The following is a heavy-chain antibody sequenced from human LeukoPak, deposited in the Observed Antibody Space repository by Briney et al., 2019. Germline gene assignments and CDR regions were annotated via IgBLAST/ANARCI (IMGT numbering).Heavy chain of an antibody. CDR1: GFTFSSES. CDR3: AKEYHIVHDAFDA. CDR2: ISYDGSKK. J-gene: IGHJ3*01. V-gene: IGHV3-30*18. D-gene: IGHD5-12*01. Sequence: GGSLRLSCAASGFTFSSESMHRVRQAPGKGLEWVAVISYDGSKKYSADSVKGRFTISRDNSKSTVYLQMNSLTTEDTAVYHCAKEYHIVHDAFDAWGHGTMVTVSS.